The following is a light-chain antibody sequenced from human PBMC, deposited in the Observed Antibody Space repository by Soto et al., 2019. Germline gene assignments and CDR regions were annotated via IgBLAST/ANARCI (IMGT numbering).Light chain of an antibody. CDR3: QQYASFPFT. J-gene: IGKJ4*01. CDR2: TAS. V-gene: IGKV1-16*01. CDR1: QGINNF. Sequence: DIRLTQSPSSLSASVGDRVTITCRAPQGINNFLAWFQHIPGKAPKSLVHTASSLQSGVPSRFSGSGSGTYFTLTISSLQPEDFATYYCQQYASFPFTFGGGTKVELK.